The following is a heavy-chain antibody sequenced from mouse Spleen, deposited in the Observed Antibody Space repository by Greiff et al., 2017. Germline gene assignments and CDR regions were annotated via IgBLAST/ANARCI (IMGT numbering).Heavy chain of an antibody. D-gene: IGHD1-1*01. CDR3: ARPYYYGSSNWYFDV. V-gene: IGHV5-9*04. CDR1: GFTFSSYA. J-gene: IGHJ1*01. Sequence: DVKLVESGGGLVKLGGSLKLSCAASGFTFSSYAMSWVRQTPEKRLEWVATISSGGGNTYYPDSVKGRFTISRDNAKNTLYLQMSSLKSEDTAMYYCARPYYYGSSNWYFDVWGAGTTVTVSS. CDR2: ISSGGGNT.